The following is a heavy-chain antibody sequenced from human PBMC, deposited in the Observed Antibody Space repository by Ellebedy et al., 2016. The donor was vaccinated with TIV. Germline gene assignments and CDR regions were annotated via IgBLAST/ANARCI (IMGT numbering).Heavy chain of an antibody. CDR2: IRQEGDEI. V-gene: IGHV3-7*01. CDR3: ARRASYGDYAVQVNPWFDP. J-gene: IGHJ5*02. Sequence: GESLKISCEAFGFNFRSYWMTWVRQAPGKGLEWVAKIRQEGDEIYYVESVKGRFTISRDNAKNSLFLQMNSLRVEDTAVYYCARRASYGDYAVQVNPWFDPWGQGTLVTGSS. D-gene: IGHD4-17*01. CDR1: GFNFRSYW.